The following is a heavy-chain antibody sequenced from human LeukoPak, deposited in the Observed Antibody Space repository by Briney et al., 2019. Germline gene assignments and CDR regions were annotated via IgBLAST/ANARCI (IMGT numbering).Heavy chain of an antibody. CDR3: ARGPYYDFWSGYYSLGY. CDR1: GFTFSSYA. J-gene: IGHJ4*02. V-gene: IGHV3-30-3*01. CDR2: ISYDGSNK. Sequence: GRSLRLSCAASGFTFSSYAMHWVRQAPGKGLEWVAVISYDGSNKYYADSVKGRFTISRDNSKNTLYLQMNSLRAEDTAVYYCARGPYYDFWSGYYSLGYWGQGTLVTVSS. D-gene: IGHD3-3*01.